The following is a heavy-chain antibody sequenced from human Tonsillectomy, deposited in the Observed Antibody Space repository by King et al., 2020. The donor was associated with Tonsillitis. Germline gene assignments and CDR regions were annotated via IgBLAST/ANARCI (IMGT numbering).Heavy chain of an antibody. D-gene: IGHD3-10*01. CDR3: ATKWFGELLGGPVYYGMDV. V-gene: IGHV1-2*02. J-gene: IGHJ6*02. CDR1: GYTFTGYY. CDR2: INPNSGGT. Sequence: QLVQSGAEVKKPGASVKVSCKASGYTFTGYYMHWVRQAPGQGLEWMGWINPNSGGTNYAQKFQGRVTMTRDKSISTAYMELGRLRSDDAAGYYCATKWFGELLGGPVYYGMDVWGQGTTVTVSS.